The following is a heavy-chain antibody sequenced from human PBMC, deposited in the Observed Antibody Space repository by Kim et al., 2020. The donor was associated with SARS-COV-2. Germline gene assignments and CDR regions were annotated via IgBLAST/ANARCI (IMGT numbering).Heavy chain of an antibody. V-gene: IGHV4-59*08. CDR2: IYYSGST. CDR1: GGSISNYY. Sequence: SETLSLTCNVSGGSISNYYWSWIRQSPGKGLEWIGYIYYSGSTHYNPSLKSRLTVSVDTSNNQFSLKMISVTAADTAVYYCARHGQGYYYGMDVWGQGTTVTVSS. CDR3: ARHGQGYYYGMDV. J-gene: IGHJ6*02.